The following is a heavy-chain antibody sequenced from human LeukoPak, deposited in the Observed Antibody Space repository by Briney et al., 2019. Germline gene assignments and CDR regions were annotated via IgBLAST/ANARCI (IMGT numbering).Heavy chain of an antibody. CDR1: GFTFSSYA. CDR2: VSGSGSVT. J-gene: IGHJ4*02. V-gene: IGHV3-23*01. D-gene: IGHD6-13*01. Sequence: GGSLRLSCAASGFTFSSYAMTWVRQAPGKGLEWVSAVSGSGSVTYYTDSVKGRFTISRDNSKNTLYLQMNSLRAEDTAVYYCATRITAAGFDYWGQGTLVTVSS. CDR3: ATRITAAGFDY.